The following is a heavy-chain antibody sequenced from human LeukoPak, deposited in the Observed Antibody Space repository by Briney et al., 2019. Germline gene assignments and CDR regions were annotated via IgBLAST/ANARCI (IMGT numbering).Heavy chain of an antibody. CDR2: IHPEGNEK. Sequence: GGSLRLSCAVSGFTFSNFWMSWVRQAPGRGLEWVANIHPEGNEKYHVESVKGRFTISRDNTKDLLFLQMNGLRVEDTAVYYCARGDDFSGDHWGQGTRVTVSS. V-gene: IGHV3-7*04. J-gene: IGHJ4*02. D-gene: IGHD1-1*01. CDR3: ARGDDFSGDH. CDR1: GFTFSNFW.